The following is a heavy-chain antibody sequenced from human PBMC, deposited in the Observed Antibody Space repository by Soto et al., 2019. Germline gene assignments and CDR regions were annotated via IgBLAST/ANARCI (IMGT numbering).Heavy chain of an antibody. Sequence: QVQLVESGGGVVQXGRSLRLSCAASGFTFSSYGMHWVRQAPGKGLEWVAVISYDGSNKYYADSVKGRFTISRDNSKNTLYLQMNSLRAEDTAVYYCAKDREIAVSRYYYYGMDVWGQGTTVTVSS. CDR2: ISYDGSNK. V-gene: IGHV3-30*18. CDR1: GFTFSSYG. J-gene: IGHJ6*02. D-gene: IGHD6-19*01. CDR3: AKDREIAVSRYYYYGMDV.